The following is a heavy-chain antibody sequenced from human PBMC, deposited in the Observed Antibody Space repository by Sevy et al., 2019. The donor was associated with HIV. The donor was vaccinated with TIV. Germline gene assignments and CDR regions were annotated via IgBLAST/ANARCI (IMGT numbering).Heavy chain of an antibody. CDR2: ISSSSSYR. J-gene: IGHJ4*02. Sequence: GSLRLSCAASGFTFSSYSMNWVRQAPGKGLEWVSSISSSSSYRYYADSVKGRFTISRDNAKTSLFLQMNSLRAEDTAVYYCARGYSNYLIDYWGQGTLVIVSS. D-gene: IGHD4-4*01. V-gene: IGHV3-21*01. CDR1: GFTFSSYS. CDR3: ARGYSNYLIDY.